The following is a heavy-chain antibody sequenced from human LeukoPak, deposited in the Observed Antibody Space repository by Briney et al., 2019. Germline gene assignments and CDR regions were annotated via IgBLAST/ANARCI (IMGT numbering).Heavy chain of an antibody. CDR3: ARDRGGSYSAVDY. J-gene: IGHJ4*02. Sequence: GGSLRLSCAASGFTFSSFSLNWVRQAPGKGLEWVSFISSSSITIYYADSVKGRFTISRDNAEKSLYLQMNSLRAEDTAVYYCARDRGGSYSAVDYWGQGTLVTVSS. CDR1: GFTFSSFS. V-gene: IGHV3-48*04. D-gene: IGHD2-15*01. CDR2: ISSSSITI.